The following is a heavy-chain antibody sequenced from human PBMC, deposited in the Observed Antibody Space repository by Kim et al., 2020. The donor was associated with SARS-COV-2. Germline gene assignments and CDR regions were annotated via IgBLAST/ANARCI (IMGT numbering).Heavy chain of an antibody. J-gene: IGHJ4*02. Sequence: YSHKFQGRVTITRDTPASVAYMELSSMRSEYTAVYYCARSPDIVATISLDYWGQGTLVTVSS. V-gene: IGHV1-3*01. CDR3: ARSPDIVATISLDY. D-gene: IGHD5-12*01.